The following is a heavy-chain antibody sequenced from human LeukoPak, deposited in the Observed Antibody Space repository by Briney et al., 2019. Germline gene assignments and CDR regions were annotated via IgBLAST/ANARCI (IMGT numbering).Heavy chain of an antibody. CDR1: GFTFSSYA. CDR2: ISYDGSNK. CDR3: ARDHPPYDSSGQDAFDI. V-gene: IGHV3-30*04. Sequence: PGRSLRLSCAASGFTFSSYAMHWVRQAPGKGLEWVAVISYDGSNKYYADSVKGRFTISRDNSKNTLYLQMNSLRAEDTAVYYCARDHPPYDSSGQDAFDIWGQGTMVTVSS. J-gene: IGHJ3*02. D-gene: IGHD3-22*01.